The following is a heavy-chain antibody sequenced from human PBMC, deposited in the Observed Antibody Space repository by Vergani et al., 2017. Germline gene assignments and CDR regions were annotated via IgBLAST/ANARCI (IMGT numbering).Heavy chain of an antibody. V-gene: IGHV3-23*01. J-gene: IGHJ4*02. Sequence: EVQLLQSEGAVVQPGGSLRLSCVASGFTFSSLAMSWVRKGHGQGLEWVSSIKNTGDSTHYADSVKGRFTISRDNSKDILDLQMDSLRSEDTALYYCAKYLRDSTDGLPDSWGPGTLVIVSS. D-gene: IGHD2-21*02. CDR3: AKYLRDSTDGLPDS. CDR2: IKNTGDST. CDR1: GFTFSSLA.